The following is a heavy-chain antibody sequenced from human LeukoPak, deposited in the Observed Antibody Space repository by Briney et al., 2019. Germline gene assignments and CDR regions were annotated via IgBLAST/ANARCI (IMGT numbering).Heavy chain of an antibody. Sequence: GESLKISCKSSGYSFTNYWIGWVRQMPGKGLEWMGIIYPGDSDTRYSPSFQGQVTISADKSISTAYLQWSSLKASDTAMYYCARQAKYYDILTGYYEYFDYWGQGTLVTVSS. V-gene: IGHV5-51*01. D-gene: IGHD3-9*01. J-gene: IGHJ4*02. CDR3: ARQAKYYDILTGYYEYFDY. CDR2: IYPGDSDT. CDR1: GYSFTNYW.